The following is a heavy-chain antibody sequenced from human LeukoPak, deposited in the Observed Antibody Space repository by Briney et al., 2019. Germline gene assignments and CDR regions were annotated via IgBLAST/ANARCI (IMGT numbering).Heavy chain of an antibody. Sequence: SETLSLTCTVSGGSISSYHWSWIRQPPGKGLEWIGYIYYSGSTNYNPSLKSRVTISVDTSKNQFSLRLTSVTAADTAVYYCATTINYYDSSGHYYNWFDPWGQGTLVTVSS. CDR3: ATTINYYDSSGHYYNWFDP. D-gene: IGHD3-22*01. J-gene: IGHJ5*02. V-gene: IGHV4-59*01. CDR1: GGSISSYH. CDR2: IYYSGST.